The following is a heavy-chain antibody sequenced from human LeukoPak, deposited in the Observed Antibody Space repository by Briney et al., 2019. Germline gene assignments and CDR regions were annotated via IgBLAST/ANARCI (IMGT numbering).Heavy chain of an antibody. CDR1: GGTFSSYA. CDR2: IIPIFGTA. J-gene: IGHJ6*04. CDR3: ASVLGGYCSGGSCYPYYYYYYGMDV. V-gene: IGHV1-69*06. Sequence: GASVKVSCKASGGTFSSYAISWVRQAPGQGLEWMGGIIPIFGTANYAQKFQGRATITADKSTSTAYMELSSLRSEDTAVYYCASVLGGYCSGGSCYPYYYYYYGMDVWGKGTTVTVSS. D-gene: IGHD2-15*01.